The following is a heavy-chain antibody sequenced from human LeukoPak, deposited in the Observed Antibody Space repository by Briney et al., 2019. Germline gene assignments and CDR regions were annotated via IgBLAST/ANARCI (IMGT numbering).Heavy chain of an antibody. V-gene: IGHV5-51*01. CDR1: GYSFTSYW. CDR3: ARLAYCGGDCYRTTRGYFQH. Sequence: GESLKISCKGSGYSFTSYWIGWVRQMPGKGLEWMGILYPGDSDTRYSPSFQGQVTISADKSISTAYLQWSSLKAPDTAMYYCARLAYCGGDCYRTTRGYFQHWGQGTLVTVSS. CDR2: LYPGDSDT. D-gene: IGHD2-21*02. J-gene: IGHJ1*01.